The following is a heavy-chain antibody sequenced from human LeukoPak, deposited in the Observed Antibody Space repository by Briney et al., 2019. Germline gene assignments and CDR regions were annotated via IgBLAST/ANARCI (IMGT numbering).Heavy chain of an antibody. D-gene: IGHD1-26*01. CDR2: INGDSSTT. CDR1: GFTFSNYW. J-gene: IGHJ4*02. CDR3: VRLKGGY. V-gene: IGHV3-74*01. Sequence: PGGSLRLSCAASGFTFSNYWMHWVRQAPGKGLVWVSRINGDSSTTAYADSVKGRFTISRDNAKNKAHLQINSLRAEDTAVYYCVRLKGGYWGQGTLVTVSS.